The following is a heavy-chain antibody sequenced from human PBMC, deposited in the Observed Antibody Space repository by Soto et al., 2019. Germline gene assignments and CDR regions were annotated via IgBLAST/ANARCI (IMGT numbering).Heavy chain of an antibody. CDR1: GFTFSSYG. Sequence: GGSLRLSCAASGFTFSSYGMHWVRQAPGKGLEWVAVIWYDGSNKYYADSVKGRFTISRDNSKNTLYLQMNSLRAEDTAVYYCARTGYSNHAPYKDVWGKGTTVTVSS. V-gene: IGHV3-33*01. CDR2: IWYDGSNK. J-gene: IGHJ6*03. CDR3: ARTGYSNHAPYKDV. D-gene: IGHD4-4*01.